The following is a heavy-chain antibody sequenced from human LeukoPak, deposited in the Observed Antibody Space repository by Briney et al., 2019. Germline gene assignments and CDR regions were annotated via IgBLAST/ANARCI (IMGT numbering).Heavy chain of an antibody. V-gene: IGHV3-15*01. Sequence: PGGSHRLSCAASGFTFSNAWMSWVRQAPGKGLEWVGRIKSKTDGGTTDYAAPVKGRFTISRDDSKNTLYLQMNSLKTEDTAVYYCTTARTFCSSTSCRYYDYWGQGTLVTVSS. J-gene: IGHJ4*02. CDR3: TTARTFCSSTSCRYYDY. CDR2: IKSKTDGGTT. CDR1: GFTFSNAW. D-gene: IGHD2-2*01.